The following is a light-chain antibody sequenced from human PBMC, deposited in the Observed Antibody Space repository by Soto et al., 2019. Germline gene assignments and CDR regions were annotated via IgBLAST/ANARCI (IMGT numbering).Light chain of an antibody. CDR1: QSVSRY. Sequence: EIVLTQSPATLSLSPGERATLSCRASQSVSRYLAWYQQKPGQAPRLLIYDASNRATGTPARFSGSGSGTDFTLTISSLEPEDFVVYYCQQRSNWPPLTFGGGTKVEIK. J-gene: IGKJ4*01. V-gene: IGKV3-11*01. CDR2: DAS. CDR3: QQRSNWPPLT.